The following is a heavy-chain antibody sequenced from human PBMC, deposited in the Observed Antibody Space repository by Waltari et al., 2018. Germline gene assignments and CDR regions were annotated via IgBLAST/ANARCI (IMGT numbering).Heavy chain of an antibody. CDR1: GGSISSHY. Sequence: QVQLQESGPGLVKPSETLSLTCTVSGGSISSHYWSWLRQPPGKGPEWLGYIYYSGSTNYNPSLKSRVTISVDTSKNQFSLKLSSVTAADTAVYYCARLGMARFDPWGQGTLVTVSS. CDR2: IYYSGST. CDR3: ARLGMARFDP. J-gene: IGHJ5*02. D-gene: IGHD6-13*01. V-gene: IGHV4-59*11.